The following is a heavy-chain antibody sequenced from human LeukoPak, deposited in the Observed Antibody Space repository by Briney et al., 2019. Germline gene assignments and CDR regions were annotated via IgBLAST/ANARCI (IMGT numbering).Heavy chain of an antibody. D-gene: IGHD3/OR15-3a*01. CDR3: ARVEDSYYFDY. V-gene: IGHV3-48*01. Sequence: GGSLRLSCAASGFTFSSYSMNWVRQAPGKGLEWVSYISSSSSTIYYADSVKGRFTISRDNAKNSLYLQMNSLRAEDTAVYYCARVEDSYYFDYWGQGTLVTVSS. CDR1: GFTFSSYS. J-gene: IGHJ4*02. CDR2: ISSSSSTI.